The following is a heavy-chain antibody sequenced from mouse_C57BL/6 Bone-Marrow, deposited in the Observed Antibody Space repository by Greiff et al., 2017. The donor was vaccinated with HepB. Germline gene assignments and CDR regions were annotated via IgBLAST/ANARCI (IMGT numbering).Heavy chain of an antibody. J-gene: IGHJ2*01. CDR2: IDPNSGGT. CDR3: ASPLITTVVALDY. D-gene: IGHD1-1*01. Sequence: VQLQQPGAELVKPGASVKLSCKASGYTFTSYWMHWVKQRPGRGLEWIGRIDPNSGGTKYNEKFKSKATLTVDKPSSTAYIQLSSLTSEDSAVYYCASPLITTVVALDYWGQGTTLTVSS. V-gene: IGHV1-72*01. CDR1: GYTFTSYW.